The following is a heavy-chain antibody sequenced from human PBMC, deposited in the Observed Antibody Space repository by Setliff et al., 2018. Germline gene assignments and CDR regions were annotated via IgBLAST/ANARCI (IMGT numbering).Heavy chain of an antibody. CDR3: ARAYYGTVNGYSSYYGLDV. J-gene: IGHJ6*02. V-gene: IGHV3-74*01. CDR2: ISSDGSST. Sequence: GSLRLSCAASGFTFTSYSMNWVRQAPGQGLEWVSSISSDGSSTSYADSVKGRFTISRDNAKNTLYLQMNSLRAEDTAVYYCARAYYGTVNGYSSYYGLDVWGQGTTVTVSS. D-gene: IGHD3-9*01. CDR1: GFTFTSYS.